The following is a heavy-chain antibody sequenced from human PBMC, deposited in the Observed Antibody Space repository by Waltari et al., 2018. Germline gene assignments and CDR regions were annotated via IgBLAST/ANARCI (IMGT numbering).Heavy chain of an antibody. CDR1: GYAISSGYY. CDR2: IYSGGST. V-gene: IGHV3-53*04. J-gene: IGHJ4*02. Sequence: VQLQESGPGLVKPSETLSLTCTVSGYAISSGYYLGWIQQPPGKGLEWVSVIYSGGSTYYADSVKGRFTISRDNSKNTLYLQMNSLRAEDTAVYYCAKSSSWTSDYWGQGTLVTVSS. D-gene: IGHD6-13*01. CDR3: AKSSSWTSDY.